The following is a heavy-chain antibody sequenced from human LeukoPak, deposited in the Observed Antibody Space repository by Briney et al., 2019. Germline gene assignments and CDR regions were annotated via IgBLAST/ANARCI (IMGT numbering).Heavy chain of an antibody. J-gene: IGHJ4*02. CDR3: ARSDIRGSYYWVFDY. V-gene: IGHV4-61*05. CDR2: IYYSGST. D-gene: IGHD1-26*01. Sequence: PSETLSLTCTVSGGSISSSSYYWGWIRQPPGRGLEWIGYIYYSGSTNYNPSLKSRVTISADTSKNQFSLMLTSVTTADTAVYYCARSDIRGSYYWVFDYWGQGTLVTVSS. CDR1: GGSISSSSYY.